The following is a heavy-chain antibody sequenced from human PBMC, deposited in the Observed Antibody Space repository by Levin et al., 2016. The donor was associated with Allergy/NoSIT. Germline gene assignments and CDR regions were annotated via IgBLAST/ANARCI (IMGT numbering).Heavy chain of an antibody. J-gene: IGHJ6*02. Sequence: WVRQAPGQGLEWMGWISASSGNTNYAQKLQGRVTMTTDTSASTAYMELRSLRSDDTAVYYCARDDVQLIAADLLGIYGMDVWGQGTTVTVSS. CDR2: ISASSGNT. V-gene: IGHV1-18*01. CDR3: ARDDVQLIAADLLGIYGMDV. D-gene: IGHD6-13*01.